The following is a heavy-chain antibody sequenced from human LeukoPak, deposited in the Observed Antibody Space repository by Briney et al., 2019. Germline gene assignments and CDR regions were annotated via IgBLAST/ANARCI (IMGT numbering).Heavy chain of an antibody. CDR3: ARKVPAAIVFDY. Sequence: PSETLSLTCTVSGGSISSGSYYWSWIRQPAGKGLEWIGRIYTSGSTNYNPSLKSRVTISVDTSKNQFSLKLSSVTAADTAMYYCARKVPAAIVFDYWGQGTLVTVSS. CDR2: IYTSGST. J-gene: IGHJ4*02. V-gene: IGHV4-61*02. D-gene: IGHD2-2*01. CDR1: GGSISSGSYY.